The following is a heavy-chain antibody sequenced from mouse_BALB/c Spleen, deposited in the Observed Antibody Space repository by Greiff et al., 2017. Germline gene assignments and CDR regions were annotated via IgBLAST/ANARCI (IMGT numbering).Heavy chain of an antibody. J-gene: IGHJ4*01. CDR2: ILPGSGST. D-gene: IGHD2-4*01. CDR1: GYTFSSYW. CDR3: ARRRSTMITTGAMDY. V-gene: IGHV1-9*01. Sequence: LMKPGASVKISCKATGYTFSSYWIEWVKQRPGHGLEWIGEILPGSGSTNYNEKFKGKATFTADTSSNTAYMQLSSLTSEDSAVYYCARRRSTMITTGAMDYWGQGTSVTVSS.